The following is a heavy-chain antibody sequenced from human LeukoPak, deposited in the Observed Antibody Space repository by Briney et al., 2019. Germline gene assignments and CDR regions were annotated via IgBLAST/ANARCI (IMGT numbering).Heavy chain of an antibody. CDR2: IIPIFGTA. J-gene: IGHJ4*02. Sequence: ASVKVSCKASGGTFSSYAISWVRQAPGQGLQWMGRIIPIFGTANYARKFQGRVTITTDESTSTAYMELSSLRSEDTAVYYCASSLYSYGYFSDYWGQGTLVTVSS. CDR1: GGTFSSYA. V-gene: IGHV1-69*05. D-gene: IGHD5-18*01. CDR3: ASSLYSYGYFSDY.